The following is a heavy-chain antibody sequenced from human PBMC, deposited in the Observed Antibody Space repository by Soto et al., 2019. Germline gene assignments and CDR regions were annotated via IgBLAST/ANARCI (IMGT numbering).Heavy chain of an antibody. CDR1: GFTFSSYN. V-gene: IGHV3-21*01. CDR2: ISSSSSSI. J-gene: IGHJ4*02. Sequence: PGGSLRLSCAGSGFTFSSYNMNWVRQAPGKGLEWVSSISSSSSSIYYADSVKGRFTISRDNAKNSLYLQLDSLRAEDTAVYYCARDTPPHGWGNLPFDHWGQGTRVTVSS. CDR3: ARDTPPHGWGNLPFDH. D-gene: IGHD3-10*01.